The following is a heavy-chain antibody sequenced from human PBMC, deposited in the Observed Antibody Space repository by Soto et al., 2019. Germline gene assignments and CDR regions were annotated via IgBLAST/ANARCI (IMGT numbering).Heavy chain of an antibody. CDR2: IYYSGST. CDR1: GGSVSSGSYY. CDR3: ASAPSIAAADYFDY. D-gene: IGHD6-13*01. J-gene: IGHJ4*02. Sequence: SETLSLTCTVSGGSVSSGSYYWSWIRQPPGKGLEWIGYIYYSGSTNYNPSLKSRVTISVDTSKNQFSLKLSSVTAADTAVYYCASAPSIAAADYFDYWGQGT. V-gene: IGHV4-61*01.